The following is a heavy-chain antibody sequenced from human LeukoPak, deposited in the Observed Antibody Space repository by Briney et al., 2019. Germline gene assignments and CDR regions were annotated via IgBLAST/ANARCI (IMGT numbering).Heavy chain of an antibody. D-gene: IGHD3-22*01. Sequence: EAGGSLRLSCAASGFTFSSYAMSWVRQAPGKGLEWVSAISGSGGSTYYADSVKGRLTISRDNSKNTLYLQMNSLRAEDTAVYYCAKDLGYYDSSGLTWGQGTLVTVSS. CDR1: GFTFSSYA. CDR2: ISGSGGST. CDR3: AKDLGYYDSSGLT. J-gene: IGHJ4*02. V-gene: IGHV3-23*01.